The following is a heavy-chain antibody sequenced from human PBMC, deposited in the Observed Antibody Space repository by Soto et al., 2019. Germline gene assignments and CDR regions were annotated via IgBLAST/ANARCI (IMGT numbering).Heavy chain of an antibody. CDR2: INAGDGNT. CDR1: GYTFTNYA. Sequence: QVQLVQSGAEVKKPGDSVKVSCKTSGYTFTNYAIHWVRQAPGQRLEWMGWINAGDGNTKYSQKFQGRVTITRDTSASTAYMELSSLRSEDAAVYYCARSGSCTSTSCYGGFDIWGQGTMVTVSS. CDR3: ARSGSCTSTSCYGGFDI. V-gene: IGHV1-3*01. D-gene: IGHD2-2*01. J-gene: IGHJ3*02.